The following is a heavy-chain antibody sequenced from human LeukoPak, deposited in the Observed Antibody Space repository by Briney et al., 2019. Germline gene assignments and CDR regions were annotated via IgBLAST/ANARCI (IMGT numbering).Heavy chain of an antibody. CDR1: GGTFSSYA. V-gene: IGHV1-69*13. CDR2: IIPIFGTA. CDR3: ARVPCPGELFSTHYYYGMDV. D-gene: IGHD3-10*01. Sequence: SVKVSCKASGGTFSSYAISWVRQAPGQGLEWMGGIIPIFGTANYAQKFQGRVTITADESTSTAYMELSSLRSEDTAVYYCARVPCPGELFSTHYYYGMDVWGQGTTVTVSS. J-gene: IGHJ6*02.